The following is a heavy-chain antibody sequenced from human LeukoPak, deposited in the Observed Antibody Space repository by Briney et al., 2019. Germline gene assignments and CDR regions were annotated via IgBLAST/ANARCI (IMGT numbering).Heavy chain of an antibody. CDR2: ISGSGGST. CDR1: GFTFSSYA. J-gene: IGHJ4*02. CDR3: AKDRAMIVVVPPFDY. D-gene: IGHD3-22*01. Sequence: GGSLRLSCAASGFTFSSYAMSWVRQAPGKGLEGVSAISGSGGSTYYADSVKGRFTISRDNSKNTLYLQMNSLRAEDTAVYYCAKDRAMIVVVPPFDYWGQGTLVTVSS. V-gene: IGHV3-23*01.